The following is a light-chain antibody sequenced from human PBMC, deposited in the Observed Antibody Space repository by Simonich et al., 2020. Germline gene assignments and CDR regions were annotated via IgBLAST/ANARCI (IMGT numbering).Light chain of an antibody. V-gene: IGLV1-40*01. J-gene: IGLJ3*02. CDR2: GNS. CDR1: SSNIGAGYD. Sequence: QSVLTQPTSVSGAPGQRVPISCTGSSSNIGAGYDVHWYQQLPGTAPKLLIYGNSNRPSGVPDRCSGSKSGASASLAITGLQAEDEADYYCQSYDSSLSGWVFGGGTKLTVL. CDR3: QSYDSSLSGWV.